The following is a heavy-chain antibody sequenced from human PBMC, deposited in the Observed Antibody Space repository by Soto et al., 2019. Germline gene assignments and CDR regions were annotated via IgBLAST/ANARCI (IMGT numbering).Heavy chain of an antibody. CDR3: ARRCSSTRCLDL. CDR1: GYTFTSSG. CDR2: ISGYNGNT. V-gene: IGHV1-18*01. Sequence: QVQLVQSGAEVKKPGASVKVSCKASGYTFTSSGICWVRQAPGQGVEGMGWISGYNGNTNYAQNLQGRGTMTTDTSTSTVFMELRSLRSDDTAVYYYARRCSSTRCLDLWGRGTLVIVSS. J-gene: IGHJ2*01. D-gene: IGHD2-2*01.